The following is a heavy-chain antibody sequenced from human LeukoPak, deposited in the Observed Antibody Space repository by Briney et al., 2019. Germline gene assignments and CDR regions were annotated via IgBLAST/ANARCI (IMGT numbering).Heavy chain of an antibody. Sequence: ASVKVSCKTSGYTFTSYGISWVRQAPGQGLEWMGWISAYNGNTNYAQKLQGRVTMTTDTSTSTAYMELRSLRSDDTAVYYCARDAAGSYFSYYYYYYMDVWGKGTTVTVSS. CDR3: ARDAAGSYFSYYYYYYMDV. V-gene: IGHV1-18*01. J-gene: IGHJ6*03. D-gene: IGHD1-26*01. CDR2: ISAYNGNT. CDR1: GYTFTSYG.